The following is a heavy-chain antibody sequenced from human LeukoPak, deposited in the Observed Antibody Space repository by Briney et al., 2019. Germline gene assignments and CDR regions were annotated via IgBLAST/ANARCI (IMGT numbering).Heavy chain of an antibody. CDR2: ISWNSGSI. CDR3: AKAETYYYGSGIPDY. Sequence: GGSLRLSCAASGFTFDDYAMHWVRQAPGKGLEWVSGISWNSGSIGYADSVKGRFTISRDNAKNSLYLQMNSLRAEDTALYYCAKAETYYYGSGIPDYWGQGTLVTVSS. CDR1: GFTFDDYA. J-gene: IGHJ4*02. V-gene: IGHV3-9*01. D-gene: IGHD3-10*01.